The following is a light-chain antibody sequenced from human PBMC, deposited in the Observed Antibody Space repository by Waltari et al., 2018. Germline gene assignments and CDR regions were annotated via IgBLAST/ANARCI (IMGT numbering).Light chain of an antibody. Sequence: QSVLTQPPSASGNPGQTVTISCSGGNSNIGSNSVAWYQQFPGTAPKPLIYGRNRRPSGVPGRFSGAKSGTSASLAISGLRSEDEADYYCATWDESLNGVVIGGGTKLSVL. CDR1: NSNIGSNS. V-gene: IGLV1-47*01. CDR3: ATWDESLNGVV. CDR2: GRN. J-gene: IGLJ3*02.